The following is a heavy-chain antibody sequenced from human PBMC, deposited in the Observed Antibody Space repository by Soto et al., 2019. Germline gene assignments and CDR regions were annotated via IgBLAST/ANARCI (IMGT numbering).Heavy chain of an antibody. CDR2: IYYSGST. D-gene: IGHD3-10*01. CDR1: GGSISSGGYY. J-gene: IGHJ5*02. CDR3: ARDVVRGNWFDP. V-gene: IGHV4-31*03. Sequence: QVQLQESGPGLVKPSQTLSLTCTVSGGSISSGGYYWSWIRQHPGKGLEWIGYIYYSGSTYYNPSRKRRVTISVDTSKNQFSLKLSSVTAADTAVYYCARDVVRGNWFDPWGQGTLVTVSS.